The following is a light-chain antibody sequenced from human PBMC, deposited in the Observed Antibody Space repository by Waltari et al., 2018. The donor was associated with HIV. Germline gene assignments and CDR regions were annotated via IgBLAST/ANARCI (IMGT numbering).Light chain of an antibody. V-gene: IGLV1-47*01. Sequence: QSVLTQAPSASGTPGPRVTISCSGTNSKIGSNFVYWYQQVPGGAPKLLIYRNNQRPSGVPDRFSGSKSVTSPSLAISGLRSEDEADYYCAAWDDSLSGLVFGGRTKLTVL. CDR1: NSKIGSNF. J-gene: IGLJ2*01. CDR2: RNN. CDR3: AAWDDSLSGLV.